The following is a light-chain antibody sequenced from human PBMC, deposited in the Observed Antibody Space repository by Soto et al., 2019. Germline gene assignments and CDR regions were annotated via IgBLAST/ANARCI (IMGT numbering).Light chain of an antibody. CDR1: SSDVGAYNH. J-gene: IGLJ1*01. V-gene: IGLV2-14*01. CDR3: GSYTTTSAPYV. Sequence: PLHAYSAGPRGHPITIYCTGTSSDVGAYNHVSWYQQNPGKAPKLMIYDDIHWPSGVSYRFSGSKSGNTASLTISGLQPEDEADYYCGSYTTTSAPYVFGTGTKVT. CDR2: DDI.